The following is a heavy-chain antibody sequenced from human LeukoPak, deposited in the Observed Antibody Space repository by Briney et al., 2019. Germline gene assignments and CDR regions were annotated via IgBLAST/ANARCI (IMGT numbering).Heavy chain of an antibody. CDR3: VRDSGRYSESLFDY. CDR1: GFTFRSYE. V-gene: IGHV3-30*03. CDR2: ISNDGSNK. Sequence: PGGSLRLSCAASGFTFRSYEMNWVRQAPGKGLEWVAVISNDGSNKDDADSVKGRFTISRDNSKNTLYLQMSSLRAEDTAVYYCVRDSGRYSESLFDYWGQGALVTVSS. D-gene: IGHD1-26*01. J-gene: IGHJ4*02.